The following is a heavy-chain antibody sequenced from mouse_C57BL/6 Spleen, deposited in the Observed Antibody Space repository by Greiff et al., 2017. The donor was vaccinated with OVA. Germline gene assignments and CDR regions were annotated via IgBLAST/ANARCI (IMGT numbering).Heavy chain of an antibody. CDR2: ISSGSSTI. D-gene: IGHD3-3*01. V-gene: IGHV5-17*01. J-gene: IGHJ1*03. CDR3: ARGAGWYFDV. Sequence: EVQLVESGGGLVKPGGSLKLSCAASGFTFSDYGMHWVRQAPEKGLEWVAYISSGSSTIYYADTVKGRFTISRDNAKNTLFLQMTSLGSEDTAMYYCARGAGWYFDVWGTGTTVTVSS. CDR1: GFTFSDYG.